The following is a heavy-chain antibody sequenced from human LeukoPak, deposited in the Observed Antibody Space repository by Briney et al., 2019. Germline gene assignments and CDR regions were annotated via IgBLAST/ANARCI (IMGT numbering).Heavy chain of an antibody. CDR2: INHSGST. D-gene: IGHD6-6*01. V-gene: IGHV4-34*01. CDR1: GGSFSGYY. J-gene: IGHJ4*02. CDR3: ASGVAARKGGSTGLIDY. Sequence: SETLSLTCAVYGGSFSGYYWSWIRQSLGKGLEWIGEINHSGSTNYNPSLKSRVTISVDTSKNQFSLKLSSVTAADTAVYYCASGVAARKGGSTGLIDYWGQGTLVTVSS.